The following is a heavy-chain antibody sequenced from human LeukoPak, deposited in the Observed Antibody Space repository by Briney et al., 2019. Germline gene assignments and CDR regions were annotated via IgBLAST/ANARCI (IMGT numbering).Heavy chain of an antibody. CDR1: GFTFRTYS. J-gene: IGHJ6*03. CDR2: IGGSGSFI. D-gene: IGHD1-26*01. V-gene: IGHV3-48*01. CDR3: ARFLATWDRYYMDV. Sequence: GGSLRLSCAASGFTFRTYSIIWVRQAPGKGLEWVSHIGGSGSFIYYADSVKGRFTISRDNAKNSVSLQMNSLRAEDTAVYYCARFLATWDRYYMDVWGKGTTVSVSS.